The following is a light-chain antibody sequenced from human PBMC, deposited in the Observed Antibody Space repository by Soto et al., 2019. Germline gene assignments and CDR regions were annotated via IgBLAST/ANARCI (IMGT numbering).Light chain of an antibody. Sequence: QSALTQPASVSGSPGQSITISCTGTSSDVGGYNYVSWYQQHPRKAPKLMIYEVSNRPSGVSNRLSGSKSGNTASLTISGLQAEDEADYYCSSYTSSSPVVFGGGTKLTVL. CDR3: SSYTSSSPVV. J-gene: IGLJ2*01. V-gene: IGLV2-14*01. CDR2: EVS. CDR1: SSDVGGYNY.